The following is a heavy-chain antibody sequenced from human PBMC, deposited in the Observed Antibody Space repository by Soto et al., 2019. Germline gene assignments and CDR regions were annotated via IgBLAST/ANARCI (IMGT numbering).Heavy chain of an antibody. Sequence: LRLSCAASGFTFDDYTMHWVRQAPGKGLEWVSLISWDGGSTYYADSVKGRFTISRDNSKNSLYLQMNSLRTEDTALYYCAKDKVNYYDSSGSSEYFQHWGQGTLVTVSS. V-gene: IGHV3-43*01. CDR2: ISWDGGST. CDR1: GFTFDDYT. J-gene: IGHJ1*01. D-gene: IGHD3-22*01. CDR3: AKDKVNYYDSSGSSEYFQH.